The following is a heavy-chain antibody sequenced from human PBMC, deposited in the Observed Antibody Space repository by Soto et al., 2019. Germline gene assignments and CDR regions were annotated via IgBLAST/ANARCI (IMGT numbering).Heavy chain of an antibody. V-gene: IGHV1-18*01. CDR2: ISAYNGNT. Sequence: GASVKVSCKASGYTFTSYGISWVRQAPGQGLEWMGWISAYNGNTNYAQELQGRVTMTTDTSTSTAYMELRSLRSDDTAVYYCARDQGIAVAGTRWDWFDPWGQGTLVTSPQ. D-gene: IGHD6-19*01. CDR3: ARDQGIAVAGTRWDWFDP. J-gene: IGHJ5*02. CDR1: GYTFTSYG.